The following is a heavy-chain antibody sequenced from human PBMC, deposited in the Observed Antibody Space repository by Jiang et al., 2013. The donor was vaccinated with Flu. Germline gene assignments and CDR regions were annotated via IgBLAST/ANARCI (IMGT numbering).Heavy chain of an antibody. D-gene: IGHD3-10*01. Sequence: GYSISSGYYWGWIRQPPGKGLEWIGSIYHSGSTYYNPSLKSRVTISLDTSKNQFSLKLSSVTAADTAVYYCATLYYGSGSYSDNFRWGQGTLVTVSS. CDR2: IYHSGST. CDR1: GYSISSGYY. V-gene: IGHV4-38-2*01. CDR3: ATLYYGSGSYSDNFR. J-gene: IGHJ4*02.